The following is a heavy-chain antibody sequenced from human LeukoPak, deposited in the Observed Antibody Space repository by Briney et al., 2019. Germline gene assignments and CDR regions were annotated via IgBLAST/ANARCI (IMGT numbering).Heavy chain of an antibody. CDR3: AKEYYYDSSGHATHHDAFDI. CDR1: AFTFSNFA. D-gene: IGHD3-22*01. CDR2: ISGSGGST. Sequence: PGGSLRLSCAASAFTFSNFAMNWVRQAPGEGMEWVSRISGSGGSTYYADSVKGRFTISRDNSKNTLYLQMNSLRAEDTAVYYCAKEYYYDSSGHATHHDAFDIWGQGTMVTVSS. J-gene: IGHJ3*02. V-gene: IGHV3-23*01.